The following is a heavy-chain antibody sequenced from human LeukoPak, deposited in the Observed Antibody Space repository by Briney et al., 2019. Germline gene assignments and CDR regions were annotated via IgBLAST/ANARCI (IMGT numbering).Heavy chain of an antibody. D-gene: IGHD3-3*01. Sequence: ASVKVSCKASGYTFTGYYMHWVRQAPGQGLEWMGWINPNSGGTNYAQKFQGRVTMTRDTSISTAYMELSRLGSDDTAVYYCARDLGDFWSGYYIHYYYYYMDVWGKGTTVTVSS. J-gene: IGHJ6*03. CDR2: INPNSGGT. V-gene: IGHV1-2*02. CDR1: GYTFTGYY. CDR3: ARDLGDFWSGYYIHYYYYYMDV.